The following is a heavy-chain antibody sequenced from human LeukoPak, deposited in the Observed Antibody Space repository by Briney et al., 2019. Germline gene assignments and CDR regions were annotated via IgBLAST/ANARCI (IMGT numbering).Heavy chain of an antibody. CDR3: ARSGTVTTWNY. D-gene: IGHD4-17*01. CDR2: IYYSGTT. CDR1: GGSISSGGYY. V-gene: IGHV4-31*03. Sequence: SETLSLTCTVSGGSISSGGYYWSWIRQHPGKGLGWIGCIYYSGTTYDHPSLTSRVAISVDTSKNQFSLKLSSVTAADTAVYYCARSGTVTTWNYWGQGTLVTVSS. J-gene: IGHJ4*02.